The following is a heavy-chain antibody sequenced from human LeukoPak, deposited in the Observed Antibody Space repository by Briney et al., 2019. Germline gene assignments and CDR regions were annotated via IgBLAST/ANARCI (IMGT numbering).Heavy chain of an antibody. J-gene: IGHJ4*02. Sequence: SETLSLTCAVHGGSFSGYYWSWIRQPPGKGLEWIGEINHSGSTNYNPSLKSRVTISVDTSKNQFSLKLSSVTAADTAVYYCAREGSYYDYVWGSYRSMHYYFDYWGQGTLVTVSS. V-gene: IGHV4-34*01. CDR1: GGSFSGYY. CDR3: AREGSYYDYVWGSYRSMHYYFDY. CDR2: INHSGST. D-gene: IGHD3-16*02.